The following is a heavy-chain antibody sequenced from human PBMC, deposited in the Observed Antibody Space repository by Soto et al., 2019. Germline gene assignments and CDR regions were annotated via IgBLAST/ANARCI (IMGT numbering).Heavy chain of an antibody. J-gene: IGHJ6*03. Sequence: HPGGSLRLSCAVSGETVRRYYMGWVRKPPGKGPEWVALFDNGGNTYYAESVKGRFTISRDRSDNTQDLQLNRLRAEDAAVYYCVRDDVYCGGGRCYGVPMDVWGKGTTVTVSS. CDR2: FDNGGNT. D-gene: IGHD2-15*01. CDR1: GETVRRYY. CDR3: VRDDVYCGGGRCYGVPMDV. V-gene: IGHV3-66*01.